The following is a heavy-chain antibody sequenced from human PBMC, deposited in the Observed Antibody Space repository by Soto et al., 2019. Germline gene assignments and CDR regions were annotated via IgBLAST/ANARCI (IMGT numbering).Heavy chain of an antibody. CDR3: ARGSRPSSWYVIYYYYGMDF. Sequence: QVQLVQSGAEVKKPGASVKVSCKVSGYTFTSYDINWVRQATGQGLEWMGCMNPNSGNTDYAQKFQGRVTMTRNTSISTAYMELSSLRSEDTAVYYCARGSRPSSWYVIYYYYGMDFWGQGTTVTVS. CDR2: MNPNSGNT. D-gene: IGHD6-13*01. J-gene: IGHJ6*02. CDR1: GYTFTSYD. V-gene: IGHV1-8*01.